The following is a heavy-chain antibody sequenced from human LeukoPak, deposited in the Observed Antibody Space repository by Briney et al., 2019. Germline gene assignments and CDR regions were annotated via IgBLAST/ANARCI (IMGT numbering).Heavy chain of an antibody. J-gene: IGHJ4*02. CDR3: ASLYSSSWPDFDY. D-gene: IGHD6-13*01. Sequence: SWFRQAPGKGLEWIGEINHSGSTNYNPSLKSRVTISVDTSKNQFSLKLSSVTAADTAVYYCASLYSSSWPDFDYWGQGTLVTVSS. CDR2: INHSGST. V-gene: IGHV4-34*09.